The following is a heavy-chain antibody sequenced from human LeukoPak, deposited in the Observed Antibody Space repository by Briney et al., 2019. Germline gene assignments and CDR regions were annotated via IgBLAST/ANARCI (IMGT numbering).Heavy chain of an antibody. V-gene: IGHV1-69*05. D-gene: IGHD6-13*01. J-gene: IGHJ2*01. CDR1: GGTFSSYA. Sequence: SVKVSCKASGGTFSSYAISWVRQAPGQGLEWMGGIIPIFGTANYAQKLQGRVTMTTDTSTSTAYMELRSLRSDDTAVYYCARLGYSSSWYNWYFDLWGRGTLVTVSS. CDR3: ARLGYSSSWYNWYFDL. CDR2: IIPIFGTA.